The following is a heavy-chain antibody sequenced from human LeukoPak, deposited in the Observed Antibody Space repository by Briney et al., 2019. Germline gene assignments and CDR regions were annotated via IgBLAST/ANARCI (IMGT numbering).Heavy chain of an antibody. V-gene: IGHV7-4-1*02. J-gene: IGHJ3*02. CDR1: GYTFTTYA. D-gene: IGHD3-10*01. CDR3: ASRSTMVRGVIITGKAFDI. CDR2: INTNTGNP. Sequence: ASVKVSCKASGYTFTTYAMNWVRQAPGQGLEWMGWINTNTGNPTYAQGFTGRFVFSLDTSVSTAYLQISSLKAEDTAVYYCASRSTMVRGVIITGKAFDIWGQGTMVTVSS.